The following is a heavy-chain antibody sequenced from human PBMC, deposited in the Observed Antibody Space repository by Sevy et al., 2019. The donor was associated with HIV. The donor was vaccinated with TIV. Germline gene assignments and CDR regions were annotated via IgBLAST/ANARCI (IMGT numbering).Heavy chain of an antibody. D-gene: IGHD2-2*01. J-gene: IGHJ6*02. CDR3: VRQRGDTVVLPDVLPDYGMDV. Sequence: GGSLILSCAASGLTFSSYWMHWVRQAPGKGLVWVSRINGDGSSTSYADSVKGRFTISRDNAKNTLYLQMNSLRAEDTAVYYCVRQRGDTVVLPDVLPDYGMDVWGQGTTVTVSS. V-gene: IGHV3-74*01. CDR1: GLTFSSYW. CDR2: INGDGSST.